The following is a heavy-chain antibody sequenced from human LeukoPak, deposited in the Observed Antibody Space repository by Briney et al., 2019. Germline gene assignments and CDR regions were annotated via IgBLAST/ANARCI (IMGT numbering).Heavy chain of an antibody. CDR2: IIPIFGTA. J-gene: IGHJ5*02. CDR3: ARGTIVTFGGFDP. D-gene: IGHD3-16*01. V-gene: IGHV1-69*05. CDR1: GGTFSRYA. Sequence: SVKVSCKASGGTFSRYAISWVRQAPGQGLEWMGGIIPIFGTANYAQKFQGRVTITTDESTSTAYMELSSLRSEDTAVYYCARGTIVTFGGFDPWGQGTLVTVSS.